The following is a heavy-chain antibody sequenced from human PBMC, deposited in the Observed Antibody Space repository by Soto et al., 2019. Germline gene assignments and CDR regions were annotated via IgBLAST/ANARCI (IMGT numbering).Heavy chain of an antibody. CDR2: IYPGDSDT. CDR1: GYSFTSYW. CDR3: ARHLRENFWSGSYYYYGMDV. J-gene: IGHJ6*02. Sequence: GESLKISCKGSGYSFTSYWIGWVRQMPGKGLEWMGIIYPGDSDTRYSPSFQGQVTISADKSISTAYLQWSSLKASDTAMYYCARHLRENFWSGSYYYYGMDVWGQGTTVTVSS. D-gene: IGHD3-3*01. V-gene: IGHV5-51*01.